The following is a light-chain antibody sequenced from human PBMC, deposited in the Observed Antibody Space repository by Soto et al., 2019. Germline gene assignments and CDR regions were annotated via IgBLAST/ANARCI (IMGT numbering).Light chain of an antibody. J-gene: IGLJ1*01. CDR1: SSDVGGYNY. Sequence: QSVLTQPPSASGSPGQSVTISCTGTSSDVGGYNYVSWYQHHPGKAPKVMIYEVSRRPSGVPDRFSGSKSGNTASLTVSGRQAEDEADYYCSSYAGSSYVFGTGTKLTVL. CDR3: SSYAGSSYV. V-gene: IGLV2-8*01. CDR2: EVS.